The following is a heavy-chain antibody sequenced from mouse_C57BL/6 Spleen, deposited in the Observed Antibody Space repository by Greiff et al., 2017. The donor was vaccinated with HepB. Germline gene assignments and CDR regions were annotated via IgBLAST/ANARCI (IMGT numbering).Heavy chain of an antibody. Sequence: QVQLQQPGAELVMPGASVKLSCKASGYTFTSYWMHWVKQRPGQGLEWIGEIDPSDSYTNYNQKFKGKSTLTVDKSSSTAYRQLSSLTSEDSAVYYCARRGGHWYFDVWGTGTTVTVSS. CDR1: GYTFTSYW. V-gene: IGHV1-69*01. J-gene: IGHJ1*03. CDR2: IDPSDSYT. CDR3: ARRGGHWYFDV. D-gene: IGHD1-1*02.